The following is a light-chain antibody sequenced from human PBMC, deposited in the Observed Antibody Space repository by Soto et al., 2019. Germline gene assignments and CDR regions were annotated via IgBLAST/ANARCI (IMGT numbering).Light chain of an antibody. CDR2: TAS. Sequence: DIQLTQSPSLLSASVGDRVTITCRASRGISSYLAWYQQKPGKAPNLLIHTASTLQSGVPSRFSGSGSGTEFTLTISSLQPEDFATYYCQQRNSYPITFGQGTRLEIK. CDR1: RGISSY. J-gene: IGKJ5*01. CDR3: QQRNSYPIT. V-gene: IGKV1-9*01.